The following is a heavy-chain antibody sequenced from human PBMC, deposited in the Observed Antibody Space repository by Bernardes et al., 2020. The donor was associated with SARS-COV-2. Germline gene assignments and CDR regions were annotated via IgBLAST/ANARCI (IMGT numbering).Heavy chain of an antibody. Sequence: SLRLSCAASGFTFSSSAMSWVRQAPGKGLEWVSGISGSGDRTNYAGSVKGRFTISRDTSKSTLYLQMNSLRAEDTAVYYCAKGRDSGYLVPFDYWGQGTLVTVSS. CDR2: ISGSGDRT. J-gene: IGHJ4*02. D-gene: IGHD3-22*01. CDR1: GFTFSSSA. V-gene: IGHV3-23*01. CDR3: AKGRDSGYLVPFDY.